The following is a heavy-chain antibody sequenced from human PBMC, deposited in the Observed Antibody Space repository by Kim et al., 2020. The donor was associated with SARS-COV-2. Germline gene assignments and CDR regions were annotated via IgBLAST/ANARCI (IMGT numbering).Heavy chain of an antibody. CDR2: YT. D-gene: IGHD2-2*01. V-gene: IGHV5-10-1*01. Sequence: YTNYSPSFQGHVTISADKSISTAYLQWSSLKASGTAMYYCARHAGLGFDYWGQGTLVTVSS. CDR3: ARHAGLGFDY. J-gene: IGHJ4*02.